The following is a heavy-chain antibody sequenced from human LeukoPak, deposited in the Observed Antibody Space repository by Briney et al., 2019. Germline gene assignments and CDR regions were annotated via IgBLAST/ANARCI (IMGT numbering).Heavy chain of an antibody. CDR3: ARDWDLPKNIVATSGAMDV. V-gene: IGHV1-69*04. Sequence: SVKVSCKASGHSFTSYGITWVRQAPGQGLEWMGRIIPILGIANYAQKFQGRVTITADKSTSTAYMELSSLRSEDTAVYYCARDWDLPKNIVATSGAMDVWGQGTTVTVSS. J-gene: IGHJ6*02. CDR1: GHSFTSYG. CDR2: IIPILGIA. D-gene: IGHD5-12*01.